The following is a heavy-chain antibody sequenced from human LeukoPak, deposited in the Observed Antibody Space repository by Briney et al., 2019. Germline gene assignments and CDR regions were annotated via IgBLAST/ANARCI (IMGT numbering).Heavy chain of an antibody. Sequence: SGPTLVKPTQTLTLTCTFSGFSLSTSGMYVGWIRQPPGKALEWLALIYWNDDKRYSPSLKSRLTITKDTSKNQVVLTMTNMHPVDTATYYCAHRNSDYRAFDIWGQGTMVTVSS. J-gene: IGHJ3*02. CDR1: GFSLSTSGMY. V-gene: IGHV2-5*01. CDR3: AHRNSDYRAFDI. CDR2: IYWNDDK. D-gene: IGHD4-11*01.